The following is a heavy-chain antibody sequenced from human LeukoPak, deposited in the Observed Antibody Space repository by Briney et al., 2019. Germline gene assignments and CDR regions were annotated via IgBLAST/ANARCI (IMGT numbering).Heavy chain of an antibody. J-gene: IGHJ3*02. D-gene: IGHD2-2*01. CDR3: ARAIRDIVVVPVPRGNAFDI. Sequence: SETLSLTCAVYGGSFSGYYWSWVRQPPGKGLEWIGEINHSGSTNYNPSLKSRVTISGDTSKNQFSLKLSSVTAADTAVYYCARAIRDIVVVPVPRGNAFDIWGQGTMVTVSS. CDR1: GGSFSGYY. CDR2: INHSGST. V-gene: IGHV4-34*01.